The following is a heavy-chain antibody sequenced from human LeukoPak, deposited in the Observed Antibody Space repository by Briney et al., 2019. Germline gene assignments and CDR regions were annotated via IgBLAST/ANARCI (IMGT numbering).Heavy chain of an antibody. CDR3: ARGGEQWLAGYYYGMDV. J-gene: IGHJ6*02. CDR1: GYAFTAYY. Sequence: ASVKVSCKASGYAFTAYYMHWVRQAPGQGLEWMGWINPNSGGTNYAQKFQGRVTMTRDTSTSTAYMELSRLISDDTAVYYCARGGEQWLAGYYYGMDVWGQGTTVTVSS. D-gene: IGHD6-19*01. CDR2: INPNSGGT. V-gene: IGHV1-2*02.